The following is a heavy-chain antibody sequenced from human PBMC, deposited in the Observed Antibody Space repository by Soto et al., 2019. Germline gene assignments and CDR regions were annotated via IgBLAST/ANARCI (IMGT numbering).Heavy chain of an antibody. CDR3: ARDGAFCSGTGCRDYYHYMDF. CDR2: ISGSTSYI. J-gene: IGHJ6*03. D-gene: IGHD2-2*01. Sequence: GGSLRLSCAASGFSFSDYSMNWVRQAPGKGLEWVSSISGSTSYIYYADSLKGRFTVSRDNAEKSLYLQMNSLRAEDTAVYYCARDGAFCSGTGCRDYYHYMDFWGKGTTVTVSS. CDR1: GFSFSDYS. V-gene: IGHV3-21*01.